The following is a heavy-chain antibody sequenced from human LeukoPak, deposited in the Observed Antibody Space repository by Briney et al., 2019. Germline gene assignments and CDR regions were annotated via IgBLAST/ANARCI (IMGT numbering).Heavy chain of an antibody. V-gene: IGHV4-59*08. CDR3: ARPYYYDSSGYYFDY. J-gene: IGHJ4*02. CDR2: IYYSGST. CDR1: GGSISSYY. Sequence: PSETLSLTCTVPGGSISSYYWSWIRQPPGKGLEWIGYIYYSGSTNYNPSLKSRVTISVDTSKNQFSLKLSSVTAADTAVYYSARPYYYDSSGYYFDYWGQGTLVTVSS. D-gene: IGHD3-22*01.